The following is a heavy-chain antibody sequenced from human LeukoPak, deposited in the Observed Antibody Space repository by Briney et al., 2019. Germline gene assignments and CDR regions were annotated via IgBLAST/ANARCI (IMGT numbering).Heavy chain of an antibody. Sequence: ASVKVSCKASGYTFTGYYMHWVRQAPGQGLEWMGWINPNSGGTNYAQKFQGRVTMTRDTSISTAYMELSRLRSDDTAVYYCARDIAARRDGYYYYYMDVWGKGTTVTVSS. D-gene: IGHD6-6*01. V-gene: IGHV1-2*02. CDR1: GYTFTGYY. CDR3: ARDIAARRDGYYYYYMDV. CDR2: INPNSGGT. J-gene: IGHJ6*03.